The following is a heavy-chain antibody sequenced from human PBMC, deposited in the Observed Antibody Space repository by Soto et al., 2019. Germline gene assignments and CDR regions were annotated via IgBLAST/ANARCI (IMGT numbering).Heavy chain of an antibody. CDR2: IYHSGST. J-gene: IGHJ4*02. V-gene: IGHV4-30-2*01. CDR3: ARGMTTVTTLDY. Sequence: QLQLQESGSGLVKPSQTLSLTCAVSGGSISSGGYSWSWIRQPPGKGLEWIGYIYHSGSTYYNPSPQTRVTISLARSKKHFSLKLSSVTAAERAVYYCARGMTTVTTLDYWGQGTLVTVSS. CDR1: GGSISSGGYS. D-gene: IGHD4-17*01.